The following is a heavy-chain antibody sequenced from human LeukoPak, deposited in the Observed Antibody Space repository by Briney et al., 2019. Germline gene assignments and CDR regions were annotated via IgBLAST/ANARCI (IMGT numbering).Heavy chain of an antibody. CDR1: GFTVSSNY. CDR2: IYSGGST. J-gene: IGHJ4*02. V-gene: IGHV3-53*01. CDR3: ARGCGGDCYPLFY. Sequence: GGSLRLSCAASGFTVSSNYMSWVRQAPGKGLEWVSVIYSGGSTYYADSVKGRFTISRDNSKNTLYLQMNSLRAEDTAVYYCARGCGGDCYPLFYWGQGTLVTVSS. D-gene: IGHD2-21*02.